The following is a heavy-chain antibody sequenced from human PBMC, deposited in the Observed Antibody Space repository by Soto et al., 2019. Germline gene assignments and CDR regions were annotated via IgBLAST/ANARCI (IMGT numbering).Heavy chain of an antibody. CDR1: RIPVSSNY. Sequence: EVQLVESGGGLVQPGGSLRLSYVASRIPVSSNYMTWVRQAPGKGLEWVSVLHSGGDTYYANSVKGRFTISRHDSTNTVFLQMNSLTAEDTAVYYCARDGPYYYASRMDVWGQGTTVTVSS. V-gene: IGHV3-53*04. J-gene: IGHJ6*02. CDR2: LHSGGDT. CDR3: ARDGPYYYASRMDV. D-gene: IGHD3-10*01.